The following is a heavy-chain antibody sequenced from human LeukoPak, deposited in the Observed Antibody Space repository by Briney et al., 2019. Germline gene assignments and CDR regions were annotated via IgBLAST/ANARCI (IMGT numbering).Heavy chain of an antibody. CDR3: ARLHRGYYYYMDV. J-gene: IGHJ6*03. Sequence: SETLSLTCAVYGGSFSGYFWTWIRQSPGKGLEWIGEINHRATTDYNPSLKSRVSLSVDTSKNQFSLKLTSVTAADTAVYYCARLHRGYYYYMDVWGKGTTVTISS. D-gene: IGHD5-12*01. CDR2: INHRATT. V-gene: IGHV4-34*01. CDR1: GGSFSGYF.